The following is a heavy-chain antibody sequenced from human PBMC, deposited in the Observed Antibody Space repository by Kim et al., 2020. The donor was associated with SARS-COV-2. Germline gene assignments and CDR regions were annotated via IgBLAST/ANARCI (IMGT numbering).Heavy chain of an antibody. CDR3: ASLGRSWPGVDY. J-gene: IGHJ4*02. V-gene: IGHV1-2*02. D-gene: IGHD1-26*01. Sequence: NYAQKFQGRGTMTRDTSISTAYMELSRLRSDDTAVYYCASLGRSWPGVDYWGQGTLVTVSS.